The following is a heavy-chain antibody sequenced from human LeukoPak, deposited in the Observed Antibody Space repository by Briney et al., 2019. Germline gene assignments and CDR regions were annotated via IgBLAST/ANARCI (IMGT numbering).Heavy chain of an antibody. J-gene: IGHJ3*02. D-gene: IGHD6-6*01. CDR1: SGSISGYY. CDR2: IYHSGST. V-gene: IGHV4-38-2*02. CDR3: ARNLTVPRHDAFDI. Sequence: SETLSLTCTVSSGSISGYYWSWIRQPPGKGLEWIGSIYHSGSTYYNPSLKSRVTISVDTSKNQFSLKLSSVTAADTAVYYCARNLTVPRHDAFDIWGQGTMVTVSS.